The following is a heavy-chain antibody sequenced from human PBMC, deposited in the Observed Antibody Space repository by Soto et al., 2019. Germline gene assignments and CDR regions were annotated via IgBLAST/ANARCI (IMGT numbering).Heavy chain of an antibody. CDR3: TKDTYGAVAGTHRFGP. D-gene: IGHD6-19*01. J-gene: IGHJ5*02. Sequence: EVQLLESGGDLVQPGGSRRLSCEASGFTFNSYAMNWVRQTPGKRLEWVSGISGSGSATFYADSVKGRFTISRDNSKNTLYLQMNNLRTEDTALYYCTKDTYGAVAGTHRFGPRAQGTLVTVSS. V-gene: IGHV3-23*01. CDR2: ISGSGSAT. CDR1: GFTFNSYA.